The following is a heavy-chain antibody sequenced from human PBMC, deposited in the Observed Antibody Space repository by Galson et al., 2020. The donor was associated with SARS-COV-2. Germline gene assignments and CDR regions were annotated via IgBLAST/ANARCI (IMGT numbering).Heavy chain of an antibody. V-gene: IGHV3-23*01. CDR3: GKDRTAYLWSGSSCHSPDI. CDR2: ISGSGGAT. J-gene: IGHJ6*02. Sequence: GGSLRLSCAASAFTFSTFAMSWVRQAPGKGLEWVSSISGSGGATYYADSVRGRFTISRDNSKNTLYLQMNSLKTEDTGVYFCGKDRTAYLWSGSSCHSPDIWGQGTTVIVSS. CDR1: AFTFSTFA. D-gene: IGHD2-15*01.